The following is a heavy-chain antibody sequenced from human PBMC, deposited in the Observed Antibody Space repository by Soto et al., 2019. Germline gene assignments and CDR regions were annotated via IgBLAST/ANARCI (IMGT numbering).Heavy chain of an antibody. Sequence: EVQLLESGGGLVQPGGSLRLSCAASGFTFSSYAMSWVRQAPGQGLEWVSAISGSGGSTYYADSVKGRFTISRDNSKNTLYLQMNSLRAEDTAVYYCAKDLGRYSGSYYNYWGQGTLVTVSS. CDR1: GFTFSSYA. D-gene: IGHD1-26*01. V-gene: IGHV3-23*01. CDR3: AKDLGRYSGSYYNY. CDR2: ISGSGGST. J-gene: IGHJ4*02.